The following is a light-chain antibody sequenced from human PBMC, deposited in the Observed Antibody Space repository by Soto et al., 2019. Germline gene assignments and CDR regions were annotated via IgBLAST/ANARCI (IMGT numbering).Light chain of an antibody. J-gene: IGKJ4*01. V-gene: IGKV1-33*01. CDR3: QQYDNLPLT. Sequence: DIQMTQSPSALSPSVGDTVTITCQASQDISNYLNWYQQKPGKAPKLLIYDAANLEGGVPSRFSGSGSGTDFTFTIRSLQPEDIATYYCQQYDNLPLTFGGGTKVEIK. CDR1: QDISNY. CDR2: DAA.